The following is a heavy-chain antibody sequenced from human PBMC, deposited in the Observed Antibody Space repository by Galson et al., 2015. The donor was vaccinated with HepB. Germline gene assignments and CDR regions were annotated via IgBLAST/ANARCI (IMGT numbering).Heavy chain of an antibody. CDR1: GYTFTGYY. CDR2: INPNSGGT. J-gene: IGHJ4*02. Sequence: SVKVSCKASGYTFTGYYMHWARQAPGQGLEWMGWINPNSGGTNYAQKFQGRVTMTRDTSISTAYMELSSLRSEDTAVYYCARVEDDSGSYYGSSWGQGTLVTVSS. D-gene: IGHD1-26*01. CDR3: ARVEDDSGSYYGSS. V-gene: IGHV1-2*02.